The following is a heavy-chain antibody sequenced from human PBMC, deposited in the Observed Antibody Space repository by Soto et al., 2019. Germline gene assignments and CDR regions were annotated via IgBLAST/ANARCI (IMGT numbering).Heavy chain of an antibody. J-gene: IGHJ5*02. Sequence: SETLSLTCSASGGSITSSSHFWGWVRQPPGKGLEWIGTIYFTGNTYYTPSLKSRLTMSIDTSKNEFSLRLNSVTAADTAVYYCAGQTFTIAAASYGRSNWFDPWGPGTLVTVPS. D-gene: IGHD6-25*01. CDR2: IYFTGNT. V-gene: IGHV4-39*01. CDR1: GGSITSSSHF. CDR3: AGQTFTIAAASYGRSNWFDP.